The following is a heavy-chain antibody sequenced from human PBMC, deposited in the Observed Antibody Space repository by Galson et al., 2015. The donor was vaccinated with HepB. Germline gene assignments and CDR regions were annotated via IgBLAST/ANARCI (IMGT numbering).Heavy chain of an antibody. CDR2: IYYSGST. J-gene: IGHJ4*02. CDR1: GGSISSYY. Sequence: SETLSLTCTVSGGSISSYYWSWIRQPPGKGLEWIGYIYYSGSTNYNPSLKSRVTISVDTSKNQFSLKLSSVTAADTAVYYCARHGGGELFDYWGQGTLVTVSS. CDR3: ARHGGGELFDY. D-gene: IGHD3-16*01. V-gene: IGHV4-59*08.